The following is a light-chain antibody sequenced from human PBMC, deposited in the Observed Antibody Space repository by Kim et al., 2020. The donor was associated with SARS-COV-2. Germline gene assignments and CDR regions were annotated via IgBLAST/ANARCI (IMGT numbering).Light chain of an antibody. V-gene: IGLV2-8*01. J-gene: IGLJ1*01. CDR3: SSHGGSNNFYV. CDR2: EVT. Sequence: QSALTQPPSASGCPGQSVTISCTGTSSDVGAYNYVSWYQQHPGKAPKLMIYEVTKRPSGVPDRFSGTKSDNTASLTVSGLRAEDEAEYYCSSHGGSNNFYVFGTGTKVTVL. CDR1: SSDVGAYNY.